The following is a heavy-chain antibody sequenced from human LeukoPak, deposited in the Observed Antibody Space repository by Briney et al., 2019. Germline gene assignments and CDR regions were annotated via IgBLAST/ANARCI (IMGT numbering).Heavy chain of an antibody. CDR2: INPSGGST. V-gene: IGHV1-46*01. D-gene: IGHD3-10*01. CDR1: GYTFTSYY. J-gene: IGHJ4*02. CDR3: ARDRAYGSGSYYKGPLVY. Sequence: ASVKVSCKASGYTFTSYYMHWVRQAPGQGLEGMGIINPSGGSTSYAQKFQGRVTMTRDMSTSTAYMELSSLRSEDTAVYYCARDRAYGSGSYYKGPLVYWGQGTLVTVSS.